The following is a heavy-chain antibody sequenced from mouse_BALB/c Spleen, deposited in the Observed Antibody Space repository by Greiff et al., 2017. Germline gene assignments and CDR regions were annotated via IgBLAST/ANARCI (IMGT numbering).Heavy chain of an antibody. J-gene: IGHJ4*01. Sequence: ESGPGLVKPSQSLSLTCSVTGYSITSGYFWYWIRQFPGNKLEWMGFISYDGSNNYNPSLKNRITITRDTSKNQLFLKLNSVTTEDTATYCFARPDHYYAMDYWGQGTSVTVSS. CDR2: ISYDGSN. CDR3: ARPDHYYAMDY. CDR1: GYSITSGYF. V-gene: IGHV3-6*02.